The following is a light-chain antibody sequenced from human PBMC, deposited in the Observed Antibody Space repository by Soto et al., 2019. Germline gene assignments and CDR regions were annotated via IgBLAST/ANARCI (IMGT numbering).Light chain of an antibody. V-gene: IGKV3-20*01. Sequence: EIVLTQSPGTLSLSPGERATLSCRASQSVSSTNLVWYQQKGGQAPRLLIYDASSRGTGIPDRFRGSGSATDFTLTISRLEPEDFAVYFCQHYANSVWTFGQGTKVEIK. J-gene: IGKJ1*01. CDR1: QSVSSTN. CDR2: DAS. CDR3: QHYANSVWT.